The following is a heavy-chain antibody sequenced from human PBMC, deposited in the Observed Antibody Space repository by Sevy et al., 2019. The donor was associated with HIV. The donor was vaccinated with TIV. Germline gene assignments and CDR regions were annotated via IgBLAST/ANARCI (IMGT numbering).Heavy chain of an antibody. CDR1: GFTFSDYY. D-gene: IGHD2-2*01. J-gene: IGHJ3*02. CDR3: AGYCSSTSCQSKGAFDI. V-gene: IGHV3-11*06. Sequence: GGSLRLSCAASGFTFSDYYMSWIRQAPGKGLEWVSYISSSSSYTNYADSVKGRFTIPRDNAKNSLYLQMNGLRAEDTAVYYCAGYCSSTSCQSKGAFDIWGQGTMVTVSS. CDR2: ISSSSSYT.